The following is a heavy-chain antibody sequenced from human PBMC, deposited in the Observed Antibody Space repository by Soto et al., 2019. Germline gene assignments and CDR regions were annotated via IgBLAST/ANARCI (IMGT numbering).Heavy chain of an antibody. CDR2: ISWNGASI. Sequence: EAQLVESGGGLVQPGRSLRLSCTASGFTFDNYAINLVRRAPGKGLEWVAGISWNGASIGYAASVKGRFTISRDNAKNSLFLQMNSLTVDDTAVYYCANLPLYGSGFDCWGQGTLVTVS. CDR1: GFTFDNYA. D-gene: IGHD3-10*01. J-gene: IGHJ4*02. V-gene: IGHV3-9*01. CDR3: ANLPLYGSGFDC.